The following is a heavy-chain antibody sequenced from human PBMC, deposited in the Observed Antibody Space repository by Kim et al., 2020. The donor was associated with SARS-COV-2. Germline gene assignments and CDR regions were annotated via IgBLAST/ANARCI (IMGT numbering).Heavy chain of an antibody. V-gene: IGHV3-23*01. J-gene: IGHJ5*01. CDR3: AKGRLSVLYLERLYS. D-gene: IGHD3-3*01. CDR1: GFTLSSFW. Sequence: GGSLRLSCAASGFTLSSFWMIWVRQAPGKGLEWVAGSNGSGAATYYADSVRGRFAISRDNSKNTLYLHMNSLRDEDTAVYYCAKGRLSVLYLERLYSW. CDR2: SNGSGAAT.